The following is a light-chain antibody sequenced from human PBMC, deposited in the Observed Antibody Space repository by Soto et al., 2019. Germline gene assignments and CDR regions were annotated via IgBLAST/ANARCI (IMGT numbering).Light chain of an antibody. V-gene: IGKV3-15*01. CDR2: GAS. CDR1: QSVASY. CDR3: QQYNDWPLLT. J-gene: IGKJ4*01. Sequence: EIVLTQSPATLSVSPGERATLSCRASQSVASYLAWYHQKPGQAPRLLIYGASTRATGVPARFSGSGSGTEFTLTISSLQSEDFAVYYCQQYNDWPLLTCGGGTKV.